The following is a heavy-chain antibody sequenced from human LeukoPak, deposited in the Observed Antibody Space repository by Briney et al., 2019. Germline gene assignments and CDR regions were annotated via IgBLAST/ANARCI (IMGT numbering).Heavy chain of an antibody. J-gene: IGHJ4*02. CDR3: ARDGGHGSGSYPFDY. CDR2: IKEDGSEK. D-gene: IGHD3-10*01. V-gene: IGHV3-7*01. Sequence: PGGSLRLSCAASGFIFSTYWMSWVRQAPGKGLEWVANIKEDGSEKYYVDSVKGRFTISRDNAKKSLYLQMNSLRVEDTAVYYCARDGGHGSGSYPFDYWGQGTLVTVSS. CDR1: GFIFSTYW.